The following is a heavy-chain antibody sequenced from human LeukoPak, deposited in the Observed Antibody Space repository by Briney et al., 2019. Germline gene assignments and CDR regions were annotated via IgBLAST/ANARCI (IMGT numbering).Heavy chain of an antibody. CDR2: IYYSGST. V-gene: IGHV4-39*07. J-gene: IGHJ5*02. CDR1: GGSISSSSYY. Sequence: SETLSLTCTVSGGSISSSSYYWGCIRQPPGKGLEWIGSIYYSGSTYYNPSLKSRVTISVDTSKNQFSLKLSSVTAADTAVYYCASDRFGLFGELQGWFDPWGQGTLVTVSS. D-gene: IGHD3-10*02. CDR3: ASDRFGLFGELQGWFDP.